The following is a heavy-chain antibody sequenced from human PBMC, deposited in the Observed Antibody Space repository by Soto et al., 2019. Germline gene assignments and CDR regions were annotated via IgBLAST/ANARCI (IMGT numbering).Heavy chain of an antibody. CDR1: GGSISSSSYY. J-gene: IGHJ2*01. CDR2: IYYSGST. V-gene: IGHV4-39*01. D-gene: IGHD6-13*01. Sequence: QLQLQESGPGLVKPSETLSLTCTVSGGSISSSSYYCGWIRQPPGKGLEWIGSIYYSGSTYYNPSLKSRVTISVDTSKNQFSLTLSSVTAADTAVYYCARRVSYSSSWYDWYFDLWGRGTLVTVSS. CDR3: ARRVSYSSSWYDWYFDL.